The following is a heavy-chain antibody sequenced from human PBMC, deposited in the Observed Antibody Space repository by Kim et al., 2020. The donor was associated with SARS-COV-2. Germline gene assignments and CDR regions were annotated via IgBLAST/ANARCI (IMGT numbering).Heavy chain of an antibody. Sequence: GGSLRLSCAASGFTFSNYAVSWVRQAPGKGLEWGSTISGTGVNTYYADSMKGRFTISRDNSKNTLYLQMNSLRAEDTAVYYCAKRGQPLMNFDYWGQGTL. CDR2: ISGTGVNT. D-gene: IGHD3-16*01. CDR1: GFTFSNYA. V-gene: IGHV3-23*01. CDR3: AKRGQPLMNFDY. J-gene: IGHJ4*02.